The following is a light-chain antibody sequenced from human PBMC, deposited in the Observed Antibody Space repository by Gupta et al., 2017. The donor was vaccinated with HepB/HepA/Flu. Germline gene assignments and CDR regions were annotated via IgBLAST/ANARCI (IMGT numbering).Light chain of an antibody. CDR1: QTVNNKY. Sequence: EIVLTQSSGTLSLSQGERAIFSCSASQTVNNKYIDWFQQKPGQAPQLLIYGASNRATGAPDRFSGSGSGTDFTLNISRLEPEDSAVYYCHQYGNSPWTFGQGTRVEV. J-gene: IGKJ1*01. V-gene: IGKV3-20*01. CDR2: GAS. CDR3: HQYGNSPWT.